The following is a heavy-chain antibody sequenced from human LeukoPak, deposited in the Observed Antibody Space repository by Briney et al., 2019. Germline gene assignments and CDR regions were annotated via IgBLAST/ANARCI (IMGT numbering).Heavy chain of an antibody. V-gene: IGHV4-38-2*02. CDR1: GYSISSGYY. J-gene: IGHJ5*02. CDR2: IYHSGST. CDR3: ARVARGSSWYTSCFDP. D-gene: IGHD6-13*01. Sequence: PSETLSLTCTVSGYSISSGYYWGWIRQPPGKGLEWIGSIYHSGSTYYNPSLKSRVTISVDTSKNQFSLKLSSVTAADTAVYYCARVARGSSWYTSCFDPWGQGTLVTVSS.